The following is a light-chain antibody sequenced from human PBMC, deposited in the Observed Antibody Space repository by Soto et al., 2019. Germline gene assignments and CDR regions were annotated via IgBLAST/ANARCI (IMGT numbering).Light chain of an antibody. CDR2: EVT. Sequence: QSVLTQPASVSGSPGQSITISCTGTSGDIGSYNRVSWYQQHPGKAPKLIIHEVTDRPSGVSNRFSGSKSGKTASLTISGLQAEDEAEYYCSSYTNINARAGVFGTGTELTVL. J-gene: IGLJ1*01. CDR3: SSYTNINARAGV. V-gene: IGLV2-14*01. CDR1: SGDIGSYNR.